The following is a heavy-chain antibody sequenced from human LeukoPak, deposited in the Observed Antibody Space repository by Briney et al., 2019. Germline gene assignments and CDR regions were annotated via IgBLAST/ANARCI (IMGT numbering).Heavy chain of an antibody. CDR1: GFTFSSYS. D-gene: IGHD3-22*01. Sequence: GGSLRLSCAASGFTFSSYSMNWVRQAPGKGLEWVSSISSSSSYIYYADSVKGRFTISRDNAKNSLYLQMNSLRAEDTAVYYCARKFFTMIVGAGAFDIWGQGTMVTVSS. CDR3: ARKFFTMIVGAGAFDI. V-gene: IGHV3-21*01. CDR2: ISSSSSYI. J-gene: IGHJ3*02.